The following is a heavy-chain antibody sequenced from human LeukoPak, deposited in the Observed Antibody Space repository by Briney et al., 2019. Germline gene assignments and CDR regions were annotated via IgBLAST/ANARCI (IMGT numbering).Heavy chain of an antibody. V-gene: IGHV1-18*01. J-gene: IGHJ6*02. CDR2: ISAYNGNT. D-gene: IGHD1-26*01. Sequence: ASVKVSFKSSGYTFTSYGISWVRQAPGQGLELMGWISAYNGNTNYAQKLQVRVTMTTDTSTSTAYMELRSLRSDDTAVYYCARVAGELDTYYYYGMDVWGQGTTVTVSS. CDR3: ARVAGELDTYYYYGMDV. CDR1: GYTFTSYG.